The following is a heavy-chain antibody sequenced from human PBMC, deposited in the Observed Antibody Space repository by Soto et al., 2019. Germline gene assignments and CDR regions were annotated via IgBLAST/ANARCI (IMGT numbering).Heavy chain of an antibody. D-gene: IGHD5-18*01. CDR2: ITAINGTA. CDR3: ARLGGYNYGDDAFDI. J-gene: IGHJ3*02. CDR1: GGTFSSYA. Sequence: VKVSCEASGGTFSSYAISWVRQAPGQGLEWMGGITAINGTANYAQSFQARVTITRDTSATIVYMELSSLRSEDTALYYCARLGGYNYGDDAFDIWGHGTMVTVSS. V-gene: IGHV1-69*05.